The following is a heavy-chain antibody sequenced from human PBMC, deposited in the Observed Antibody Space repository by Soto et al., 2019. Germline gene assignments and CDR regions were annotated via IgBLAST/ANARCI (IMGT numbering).Heavy chain of an antibody. CDR2: IYYSGST. J-gene: IGHJ6*03. CDR3: ARRPYDFWSGYPNSETYYYYYYMDV. CDR1: GGSISSSSYY. V-gene: IGHV4-39*01. Sequence: SETLSLTCTVSGGSISSSSYYWGWIRQPPGKGLEWIGSIYYSGSTYYNPSLKSRVTISVDTSKNQFSLKLSSVTAADTAVYYCARRPYDFWSGYPNSETYYYYYYMDVWGKGTTVTVSS. D-gene: IGHD3-3*01.